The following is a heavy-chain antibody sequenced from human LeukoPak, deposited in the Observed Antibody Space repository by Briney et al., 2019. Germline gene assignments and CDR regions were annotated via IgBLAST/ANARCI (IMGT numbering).Heavy chain of an antibody. CDR2: INHSGST. V-gene: IGHV4-34*01. CDR3: ARGRSHCSSTSCRYYYYYGMDV. J-gene: IGHJ6*02. Sequence: SETLSLTCAVYGGSFSGYYWSWIRQPPGKGLEWIGEINHSGSTNYNPSLKSRVTISVDTSKNQFSLKLSSVTAADTAVYYCARGRSHCSSTSCRYYYYYGMDVWGQGTTVTVSS. CDR1: GGSFSGYY. D-gene: IGHD2-2*01.